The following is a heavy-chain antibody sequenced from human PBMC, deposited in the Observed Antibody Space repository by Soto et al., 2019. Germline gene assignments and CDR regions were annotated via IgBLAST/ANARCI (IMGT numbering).Heavy chain of an antibody. CDR1: GFTFDDNA. CDR2: INWKSDI. V-gene: IGHV3-9*01. J-gene: IGHJ4*02. Sequence: GGSLRLSCAVSGFTFDDNAMHWVRQAPEKGLEWVSGINWKSDIGYADSVKGRFTISRDNAENSLYLQMSSLRAEDTALYYCAISQDRGGRTTFIYWGQGTQVTVSS. CDR3: AISQDRGGRTTFIY. D-gene: IGHD3-16*01.